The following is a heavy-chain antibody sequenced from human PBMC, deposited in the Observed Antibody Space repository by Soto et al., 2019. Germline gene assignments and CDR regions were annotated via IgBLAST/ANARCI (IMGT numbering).Heavy chain of an antibody. CDR2: ISYDGSNK. V-gene: IGHV3-30-3*01. D-gene: IGHD1-26*01. CDR1: GFTFSSYA. CDR3: ARFSDAPTA. Sequence: GGSLRLSCAASGFTFSSYAMHWVRQAPGKGLEWVAVISYDGSNKYYADSVKGRFTISRDNSKNTLYLQMNSLRAEDTAVYYCARFSDAPTAWGQGTMVTVYS. J-gene: IGHJ5*02.